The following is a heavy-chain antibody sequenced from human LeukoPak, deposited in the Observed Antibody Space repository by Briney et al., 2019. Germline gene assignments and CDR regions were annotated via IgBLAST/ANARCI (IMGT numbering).Heavy chain of an antibody. Sequence: GGSLRLSCAASGXTFSSYGMHWVRQAPGKGLEWVAVISYDGSNKYYADSVKGRFTISRDNSKNTLYLQMNSLRAEDTAVYYCAKEGGWLQQFDYWGQGTLVTVSS. CDR3: AKEGGWLQQFDY. J-gene: IGHJ4*02. CDR1: GXTFSSYG. V-gene: IGHV3-30*18. D-gene: IGHD5-24*01. CDR2: ISYDGSNK.